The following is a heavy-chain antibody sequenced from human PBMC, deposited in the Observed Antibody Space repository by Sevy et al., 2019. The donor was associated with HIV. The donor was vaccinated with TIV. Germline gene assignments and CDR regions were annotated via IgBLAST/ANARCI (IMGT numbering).Heavy chain of an antibody. CDR3: TRSGLVVVADSDY. V-gene: IGHV3-49*03. Sequence: GESLKISCTASGFTFGDYAMSWFRQAPGKGLEWVGFIRSKAYGGTTEYAASVKGRFTISRDDSKSIAYLQMNSLKTEDTAVYYCTRSGLVVVADSDYWGQGTLVTVSS. CDR1: GFTFGDYA. CDR2: IRSKAYGGTT. J-gene: IGHJ4*02. D-gene: IGHD2-15*01.